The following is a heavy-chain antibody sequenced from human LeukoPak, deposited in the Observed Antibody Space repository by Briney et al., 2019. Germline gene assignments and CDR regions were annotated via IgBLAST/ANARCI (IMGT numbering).Heavy chain of an antibody. Sequence: SVKVSCKASGGTFNSHTLTWVRQAPGQGLEWMGGVISISVTPNYPQNFQGRVTITTVESTSTAYMELRSLRSEDTAMYFCARGRLPGVDAFNIWGQGTMVIVS. V-gene: IGHV1-69*05. CDR1: GGTFNSHT. J-gene: IGHJ3*02. CDR2: VISISVTP. CDR3: ARGRLPGVDAFNI.